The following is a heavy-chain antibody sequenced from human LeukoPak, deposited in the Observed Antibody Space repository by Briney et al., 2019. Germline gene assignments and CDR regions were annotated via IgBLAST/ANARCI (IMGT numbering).Heavy chain of an antibody. J-gene: IGHJ4*02. CDR3: ARQSSGIAATDKIDY. D-gene: IGHD6-13*01. V-gene: IGHV3-21*01. CDR2: FTSMSRTI. Sequence: GGSLRLSCAASGFTFSRYSMTWVRQAPGKGLEWVSSFTSMSRTIYYADSVKGRFTISRDDAKESLYLQMNSLRAEDTAIYYCARQSSGIAATDKIDYWGQGALVTVSS. CDR1: GFTFSRYS.